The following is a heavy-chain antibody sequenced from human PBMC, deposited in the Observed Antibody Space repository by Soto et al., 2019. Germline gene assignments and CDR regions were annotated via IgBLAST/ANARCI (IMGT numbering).Heavy chain of an antibody. J-gene: IGHJ4*02. V-gene: IGHV1-69*13. Sequence: ASVKVSSKASGGTFSSYAISWVRQAPGQGLEWMGGIIPIFGTANYAQKFQGRVTITADESTSTAYMELSSLRSEDTAVYYCARDRPEMATITLDYWGQGTLVTVSS. CDR1: GGTFSSYA. D-gene: IGHD5-12*01. CDR2: IIPIFGTA. CDR3: ARDRPEMATITLDY.